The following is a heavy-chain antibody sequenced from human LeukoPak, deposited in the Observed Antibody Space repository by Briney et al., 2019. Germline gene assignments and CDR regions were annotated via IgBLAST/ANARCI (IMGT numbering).Heavy chain of an antibody. CDR3: AKGIAPWQEYFQH. D-gene: IGHD2/OR15-2a*01. CDR1: GFPFSSYW. Sequence: GSLGLSFSASGFPFSSYWMHWVRPAPGKGLGWVSAISGSGGSTYYADSVKGRFTISRDNSKNTLYLQMNSLRAEDTAVYYCAKGIAPWQEYFQHWGQGTLVTVSS. J-gene: IGHJ1*01. V-gene: IGHV3-23*01. CDR2: ISGSGGST.